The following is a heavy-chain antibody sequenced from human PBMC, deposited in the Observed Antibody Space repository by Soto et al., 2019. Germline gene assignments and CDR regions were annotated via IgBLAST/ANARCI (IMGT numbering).Heavy chain of an antibody. V-gene: IGHV4-59*01. J-gene: IGHJ4*02. D-gene: IGHD3-10*01. CDR1: GGYISTYY. Sequence: SETLCLTCTVSGGYISTYYWSWIRQPPGKGLEWIGYIYYSGSTNYNPSLKSRVTISVDTSKNQFSLKLNSVTAADTALFYCARARGSYYNFDFCGQGTLVIGSS. CDR3: ARARGSYYNFDF. CDR2: IYYSGST.